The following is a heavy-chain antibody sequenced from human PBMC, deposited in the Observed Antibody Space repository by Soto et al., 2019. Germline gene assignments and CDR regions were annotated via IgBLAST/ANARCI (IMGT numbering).Heavy chain of an antibody. J-gene: IGHJ6*02. CDR3: AKDLQSYGDYDYYCYGMDV. CDR1: GFTFSTYG. D-gene: IGHD4-17*01. Sequence: QVQLVESGGGEVQPGRSLTISCAASGFTFSTYGMHWVRKTPGKGLEWVAVISYDGTNKFYSDSVKGRFTISRDNLKNTLTLQMNSLIAFDTAVYSCAKDLQSYGDYDYYCYGMDVWGLVTRVTVSS. CDR2: ISYDGTNK. V-gene: IGHV3-30*18.